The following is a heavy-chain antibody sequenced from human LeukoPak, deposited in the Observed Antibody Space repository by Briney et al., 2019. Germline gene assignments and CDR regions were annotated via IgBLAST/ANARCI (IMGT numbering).Heavy chain of an antibody. CDR1: GFTFSSYA. CDR2: ISGSGGST. Sequence: GGSLRLSCAASGFTFSSYAMSWVRQAPGEGLEWVSAISGSGGSTYYADSVKGRFTISRDNSKNTLYLQMNSLRAEDTAVYYCAKDRAHRIQRAFGYWGQGTLVTVSS. J-gene: IGHJ4*02. V-gene: IGHV3-23*01. D-gene: IGHD5-18*01. CDR3: AKDRAHRIQRAFGY.